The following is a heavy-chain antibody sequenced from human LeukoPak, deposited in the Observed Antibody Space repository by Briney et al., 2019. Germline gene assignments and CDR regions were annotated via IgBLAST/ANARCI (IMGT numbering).Heavy chain of an antibody. CDR3: ARDGLYSGSYNWFDP. V-gene: IGHV1-69*05. D-gene: IGHD1-26*01. Sequence: SVKVSCKASGGTFCSYAISWVRQAPGQGLEWMGGIIPIFGTANYAQKFQGRVTITTDESTSTAYMELSSLRSEDTAVYYYARDGLYSGSYNWFDPWGQGTLVTVSS. CDR2: IIPIFGTA. CDR1: GGTFCSYA. J-gene: IGHJ5*02.